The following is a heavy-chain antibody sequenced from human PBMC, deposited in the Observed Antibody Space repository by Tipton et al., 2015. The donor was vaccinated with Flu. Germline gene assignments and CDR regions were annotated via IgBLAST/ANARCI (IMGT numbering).Heavy chain of an antibody. CDR1: GGSISSSSYY. D-gene: IGHD6-13*01. V-gene: IGHV4-39*01. J-gene: IGHJ3*02. CDR2: IYYSGST. Sequence: TLSLTCTVSGGSISSSSYYWGWIRQPPGKGLEWIGSIYYSGSTYYNPSLKSRVTISVDTSKNQFSLKLSSVTAADTAVYYCEAAATDAFDIWGQGTMVTVSS. CDR3: EAAATDAFDI.